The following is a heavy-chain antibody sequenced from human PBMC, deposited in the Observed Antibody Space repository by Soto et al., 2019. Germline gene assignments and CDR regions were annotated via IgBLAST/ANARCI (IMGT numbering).Heavy chain of an antibody. V-gene: IGHV3-23*01. CDR2: ISGSGGNT. Sequence: EVQLLESGGGLVQPGGSLRLSCAASGFTFSSYAMSWVRQAPGKGLEWVSAISGSGGNTYYADSVKGRFTISRDNSKNTLYLQMNSLRAEDTALYYCAKGEAMVRGVIITYYYYMDVWGKGTTVTVSS. J-gene: IGHJ6*03. CDR3: AKGEAMVRGVIITYYYYMDV. D-gene: IGHD3-10*01. CDR1: GFTFSSYA.